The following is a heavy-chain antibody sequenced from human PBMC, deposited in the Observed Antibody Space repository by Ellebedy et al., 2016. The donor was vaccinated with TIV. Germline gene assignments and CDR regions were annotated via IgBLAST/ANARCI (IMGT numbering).Heavy chain of an antibody. CDR1: GGSISSSSYY. V-gene: IGHV4-39*07. CDR2: INHSGST. D-gene: IGHD5-18*01. Sequence: SETLSLTXTVSGGSISSSSYYWGWIRQPPGKGLEWIGEINHSGSTNYNPSLKSRVTISVDTSKNQFSLKLSSVTAADTAVYYCARGPQYSYGYGLSLYYYYGMDVWGQGTTVTVSS. J-gene: IGHJ6*02. CDR3: ARGPQYSYGYGLSLYYYYGMDV.